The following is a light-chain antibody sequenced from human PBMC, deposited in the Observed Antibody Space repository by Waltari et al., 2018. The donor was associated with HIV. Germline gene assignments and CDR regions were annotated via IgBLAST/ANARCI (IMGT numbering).Light chain of an antibody. Sequence: TGTSSDVGGYNSVSWYQLHPGKAPKLMIYAVSNRPSGVSNRFSGSKSDNTASLTISGLQAEDEADYYCSSYTSTSTVYVFGTGTEVTVL. V-gene: IGLV2-14*03. CDR2: AVS. J-gene: IGLJ1*01. CDR1: SSDVGGYNS. CDR3: SSYTSTSTVYV.